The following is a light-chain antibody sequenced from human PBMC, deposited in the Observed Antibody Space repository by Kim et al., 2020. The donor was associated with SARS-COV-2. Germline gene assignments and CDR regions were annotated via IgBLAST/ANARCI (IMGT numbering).Light chain of an antibody. V-gene: IGKV1-5*03. J-gene: IGKJ2*01. CDR3: QHYIRFPYT. CDR1: QTISTW. Sequence: DIQMTQSPSTLSASVGDRVTITCRASQTISTWLAWYQQKPGKAPKLLLYLASTLESSVPSRFSGSGSGTEFTLTIDSLQPDDFATYYCQHYIRFPYTFGQGTKLEI. CDR2: LAS.